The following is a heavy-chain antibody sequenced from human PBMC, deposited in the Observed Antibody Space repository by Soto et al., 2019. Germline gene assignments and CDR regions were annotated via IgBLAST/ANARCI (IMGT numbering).Heavy chain of an antibody. Sequence: QVQLQESGPGLVKPSETLSLTCIVSGGSMSPYYWSWIRQPPGQGLEWIGYILYTGSTNYNSSLRSRVTVSLDASKNQFSLNLKYVAAADTAVYYCARGRDVYNFPFEYWGQGILVTVSS. D-gene: IGHD3-3*01. CDR1: GGSMSPYY. CDR2: ILYTGST. J-gene: IGHJ4*02. CDR3: ARGRDVYNFPFEY. V-gene: IGHV4-59*01.